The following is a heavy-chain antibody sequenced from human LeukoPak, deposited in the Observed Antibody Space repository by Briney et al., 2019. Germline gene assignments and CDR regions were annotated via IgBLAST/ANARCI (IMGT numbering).Heavy chain of an antibody. V-gene: IGHV5-51*01. CDR3: ARHQSYCTDGVCSYYMDV. D-gene: IGHD2-8*01. CDR1: GYSFTSYW. CDR2: IYPGDSDT. Sequence: GESLKISCQASGYSFTSYWIGWVRQMPGKGLEWMGIIYPGDSDTRYSPSFQGQVTISADKSISTAYLQWSSLKASDTAMYYCARHQSYCTDGVCSYYMDVWGKGTTVTVSS. J-gene: IGHJ6*03.